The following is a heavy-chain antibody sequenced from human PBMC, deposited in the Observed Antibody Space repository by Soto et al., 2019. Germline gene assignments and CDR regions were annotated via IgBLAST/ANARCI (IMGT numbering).Heavy chain of an antibody. CDR2: ISGSGGSR. CDR1: GFTFSSYA. J-gene: IGHJ4*02. CDR3: AKLVGPTGY. Sequence: PGGSLRLSCAVSGFTFSSYAMSWVRQAPGKGLEWVSAISGSGGSRNYADSVKGRFTISRDNSKNTLYLQMISLRAEDAAVYYCAKLVGPTGYWGQGTLVTVSS. V-gene: IGHV3-23*01. D-gene: IGHD1-26*01.